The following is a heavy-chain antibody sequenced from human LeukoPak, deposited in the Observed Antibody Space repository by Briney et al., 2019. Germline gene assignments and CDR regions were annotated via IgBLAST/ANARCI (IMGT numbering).Heavy chain of an antibody. Sequence: GESLKISCKGSGYSFTSYWIGWVRQMPGKGLEWMGIIYPDDSDTRYSPSFQGRVTISADKSISTTYLQWSSLRASDTAMYYCARQVATTFDYWGQGTLVTVSS. V-gene: IGHV5-51*01. CDR2: IYPDDSDT. D-gene: IGHD5-12*01. J-gene: IGHJ4*02. CDR3: ARQVATTFDY. CDR1: GYSFTSYW.